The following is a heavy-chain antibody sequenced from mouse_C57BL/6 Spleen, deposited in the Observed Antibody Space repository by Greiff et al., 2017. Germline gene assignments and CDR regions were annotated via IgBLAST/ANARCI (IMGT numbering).Heavy chain of an antibody. V-gene: IGHV1-80*01. CDR1: GYAFSSYW. CDR3: ARRVKEVYYVDY. CDR2: IYPGDGDT. J-gene: IGHJ2*01. Sequence: QVQLQQSGAELVKPGASVKISCKASGYAFSSYWLNWVKQRPGKGLEWIGQIYPGDGDTNYNGKFKGKATLTADQSSSTAYMQLSSRTSEDSAVYFCARRVKEVYYVDYWGQGTTLTVSS.